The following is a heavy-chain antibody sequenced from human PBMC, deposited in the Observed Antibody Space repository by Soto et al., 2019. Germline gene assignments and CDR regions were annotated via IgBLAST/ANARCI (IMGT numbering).Heavy chain of an antibody. D-gene: IGHD3-3*01. V-gene: IGHV4-34*01. Sequence: PSETLSLTCAVYGGSFSGYYWSWIRQPPGKGLEWIGEINHSGSTNYNPSLKSRVTISVDTSKNQFSLKLSSVTAADTAVYYCARRIITIFGVVLTYGLDVWGQGTTVTVSS. J-gene: IGHJ6*02. CDR2: INHSGST. CDR1: GGSFSGYY. CDR3: ARRIITIFGVVLTYGLDV.